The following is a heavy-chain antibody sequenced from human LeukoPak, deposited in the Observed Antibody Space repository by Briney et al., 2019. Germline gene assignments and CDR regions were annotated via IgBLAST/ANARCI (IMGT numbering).Heavy chain of an antibody. D-gene: IGHD2-2*01. V-gene: IGHV4-61*02. J-gene: IGHJ5*02. CDR1: GGSISSGSYY. CDR3: ARPQSVPAARSWFDP. CDR2: IYTSGST. Sequence: SQTLSLTCTVSGGSISSGSYYWSWIRQPAGKGLEWIGRIYTSGSTNYNPSLKSRVTISVDTSKNQFSLKLSSVTAADTAVYYCARPQSVPAARSWFDPWGQGTLVTVSS.